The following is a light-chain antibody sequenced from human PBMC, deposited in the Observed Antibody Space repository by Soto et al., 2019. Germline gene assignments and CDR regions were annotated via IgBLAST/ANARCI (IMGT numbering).Light chain of an antibody. CDR1: SGSVSTSYY. CDR3: VLFMGSGTWV. J-gene: IGLJ3*02. V-gene: IGLV8-61*01. CDR2: NTN. Sequence: QTVVTQEASFSVSPGGTVTITCGLSSGSVSTSYYPSWYQQTPGQAPRTLIYNTNTRPSGVPDRFSGSILGNKAALIITGAQADDESDYYCVLFMGSGTWVFGGGTKLTVL.